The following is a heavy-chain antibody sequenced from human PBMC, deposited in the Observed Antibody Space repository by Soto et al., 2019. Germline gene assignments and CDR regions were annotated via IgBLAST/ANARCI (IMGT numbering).Heavy chain of an antibody. D-gene: IGHD2-21*02. V-gene: IGHV4-39*01. J-gene: IGHJ5*02. CDR1: GASVTGTTYY. CDR2: IYHNGRT. CDR3: VRQVTVTRRFNWFDP. Sequence: QLQLRESGPGLVKPSETLSLTCSVSGASVTGTTYYWGWIRQSPGKGLEWIGNIYHNGRTDYNPSLKNRVAISIDASKTQFSLRLTSVTAADTAMYYCVRQVTVTRRFNWFDPWGQGTLVTVSS.